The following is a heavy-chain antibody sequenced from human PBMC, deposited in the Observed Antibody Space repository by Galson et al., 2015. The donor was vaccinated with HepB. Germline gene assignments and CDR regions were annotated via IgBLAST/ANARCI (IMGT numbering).Heavy chain of an antibody. V-gene: IGHV4-4*02. J-gene: IGHJ5*02. D-gene: IGHD2-2*02. Sequence: TLSLTCAVSGGSISSSNWWSWVRQPPGKGLEWIGEIYHSGSTNYNPSPKSRVTISVDKSKNQFSLKLSSVTAADTAVYYCARVVVVPAAIGGANWFDPWGQGTLVTVSS. CDR1: GGSISSSNW. CDR2: IYHSGST. CDR3: ARVVVVPAAIGGANWFDP.